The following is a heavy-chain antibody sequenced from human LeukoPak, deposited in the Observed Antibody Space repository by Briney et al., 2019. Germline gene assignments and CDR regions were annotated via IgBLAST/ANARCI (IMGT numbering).Heavy chain of an antibody. J-gene: IGHJ4*02. CDR3: AKGPKYSSRYPDY. CDR2: ISGSGGGT. V-gene: IGHV3-23*01. D-gene: IGHD6-6*01. Sequence: GGSLRLSCAASGFTFSSYAMSWVRQAPGKGLEWVSAISGSGGGTYYADSVKGRFTIARDNSKNTLYLQMNSLRAEDTAVYYCAKGPKYSSRYPDYWGQGTLVTVSS. CDR1: GFTFSSYA.